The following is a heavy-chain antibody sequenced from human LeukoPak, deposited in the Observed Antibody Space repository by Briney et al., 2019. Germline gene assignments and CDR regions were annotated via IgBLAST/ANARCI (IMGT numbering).Heavy chain of an antibody. Sequence: ASVKVSCKASGYTFTDYYLHWVRQAPGQGLEWMGWINPNSGGTNYAQTFQGRVTMTRDTSITTAYLELSRLRSDDTAVYYCARIGYNHYFDYWGQGTLVAVSS. J-gene: IGHJ4*02. D-gene: IGHD5-24*01. CDR1: GYTFTDYY. CDR3: ARIGYNHYFDY. V-gene: IGHV1-2*02. CDR2: INPNSGGT.